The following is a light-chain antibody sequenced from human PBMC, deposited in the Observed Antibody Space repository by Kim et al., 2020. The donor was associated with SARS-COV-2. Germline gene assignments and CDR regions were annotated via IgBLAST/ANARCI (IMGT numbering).Light chain of an antibody. J-gene: IGKJ4*01. CDR2: GAS. V-gene: IGKV3-20*01. Sequence: SPGERATLSCRASQSVSSSYLAWYQQKPGQAPRLLIYGASSRATGIPDRFSGSGSGTDFTLTISRLEPEDFAVYFCQQYGSSPLTFGGGTKVDIK. CDR3: QQYGSSPLT. CDR1: QSVSSSY.